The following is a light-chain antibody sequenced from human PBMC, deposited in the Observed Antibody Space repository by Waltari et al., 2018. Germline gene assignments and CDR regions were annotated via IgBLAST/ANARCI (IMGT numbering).Light chain of an antibody. CDR2: DVS. Sequence: QSALTQPASVSGSPGQSITISCTGTSSDVGGYNYVSWYQQNPGKAPKPMIFDVSNRPSGLSNRFSGSKSGNTASLTISGLQAEDEADYYCSSYISSSTLEVFGGGTRLTVL. CDR1: SSDVGGYNY. CDR3: SSYISSSTLEV. V-gene: IGLV2-14*03. J-gene: IGLJ3*02.